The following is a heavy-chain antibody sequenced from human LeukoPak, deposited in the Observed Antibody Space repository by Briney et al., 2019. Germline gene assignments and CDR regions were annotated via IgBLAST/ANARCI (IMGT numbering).Heavy chain of an antibody. CDR2: IDPTGDST. Sequence: GASVKVSCKASGYTFSNYYMHWVRQAPGQGLEWMGIIDPTGDSTTYAQKFQSRVAMTRDTSTSTVYMDLSSLRSEDTAVYYCARRSHGSGSPDLDYWGQGTLVTVSS. J-gene: IGHJ4*02. CDR3: ARRSHGSGSPDLDY. CDR1: GYTFSNYY. D-gene: IGHD3-10*01. V-gene: IGHV1-46*01.